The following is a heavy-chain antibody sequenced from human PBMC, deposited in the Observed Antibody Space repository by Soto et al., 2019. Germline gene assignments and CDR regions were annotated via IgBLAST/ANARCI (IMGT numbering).Heavy chain of an antibody. D-gene: IGHD6-6*01. CDR2: ISSSGTAT. V-gene: IGHV3-11*01. CDR3: ARKGPRAARPNH. J-gene: IGHJ5*02. Sequence: QVHLVESGGGLVRPGGSLRLSCAASGFIFRDYDMSWIRQAPGKGLEWVSCISSSGTATYYADSVKGRFTISGDNAKNSLFVEMNSLRVEDTAVYYCARKGPRAARPNHWGQGTLVTVSS. CDR1: GFIFRDYD.